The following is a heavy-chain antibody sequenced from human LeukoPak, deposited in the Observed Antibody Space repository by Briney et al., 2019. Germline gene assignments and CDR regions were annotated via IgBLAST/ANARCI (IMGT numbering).Heavy chain of an antibody. CDR1: GFTFSSYS. J-gene: IGHJ4*02. D-gene: IGHD2-2*01. CDR2: ISSSSSYI. V-gene: IGHV3-21*01. CDR3: ARDWRCSSTSCYYFDY. Sequence: GGSLRLSCAASGFTFSSYSMNWVRQAPGKGLEWVSSISSSSSYIYYADSVKGRFTISRDNAKNSLYLQMNSLRAEDTAVYYCARDWRCSSTSCYYFDYWGQGTLVTVSS.